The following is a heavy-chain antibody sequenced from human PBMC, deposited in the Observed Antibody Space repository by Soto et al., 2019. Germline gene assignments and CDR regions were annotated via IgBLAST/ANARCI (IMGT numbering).Heavy chain of an antibody. V-gene: IGHV4-59*06. J-gene: IGHJ5*02. D-gene: IGHD1-26*01. Sequence: SETLSLTCTVSGGSISSYYWSWIRQPPGKGLEWIGYIYSSGGTHYNPSLQSRLSISLDTSRNHFSLRLTSVTVADTAVYYCAVHRATPGAALSNWFGPWGQGSLVTVSS. CDR3: AVHRATPGAALSNWFGP. CDR1: GGSISSYY. CDR2: IYSSGGT.